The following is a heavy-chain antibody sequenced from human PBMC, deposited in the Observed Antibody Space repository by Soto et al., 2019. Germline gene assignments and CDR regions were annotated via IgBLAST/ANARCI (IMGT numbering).Heavy chain of an antibody. CDR1: GGSFSSYT. CDR2: VIPMVGIV. J-gene: IGHJ4*02. CDR3: ATTGEPYYYDSRGLEY. Sequence: QVQLVQSGAEVKKPGSSVKVSCKASGGSFSSYTITWVRQAPGQGPEWMGRVIPMVGIVNYAQKFQGRVTITADKSTSTAYMELSSLRSEDTAFYYCATTGEPYYYDSRGLEYWGQGTQVTVSS. V-gene: IGHV1-69*02. D-gene: IGHD3-22*01.